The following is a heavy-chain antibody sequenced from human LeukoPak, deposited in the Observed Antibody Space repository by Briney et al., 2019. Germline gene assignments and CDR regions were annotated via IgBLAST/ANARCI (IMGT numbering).Heavy chain of an antibody. D-gene: IGHD6-19*01. CDR3: AREEGQQWLVNY. J-gene: IGHJ4*02. CDR1: GGSISSSSYY. Sequence: PSETLSLTCTVSGGSISSSSYYWGWIRQPPGKGLEWIGSIYYSGSTYYNPSLKSRVTISVDTSKNQFSLKLCSVTAADTAVYYCAREEGQQWLVNYWGQGTLVTVSS. V-gene: IGHV4-39*02. CDR2: IYYSGST.